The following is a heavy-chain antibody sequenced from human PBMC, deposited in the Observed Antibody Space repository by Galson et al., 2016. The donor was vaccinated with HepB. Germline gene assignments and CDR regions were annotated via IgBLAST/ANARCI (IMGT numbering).Heavy chain of an antibody. D-gene: IGHD3-3*01. CDR1: GGTFNGYY. V-gene: IGHV4-34*01. J-gene: IGHJ5*02. CDR3: AGGTYYDSATRFDP. Sequence: SETLSLTCGVFGGTFNGYYWTWIRQPPGKGLEWIGEINHSGNTNYNPSLKSRVTLSVDMSKKQFTLELTSVTAADTAIYYCAGGTYYDSATRFDPWGQGTLVTVAS. CDR2: INHSGNT.